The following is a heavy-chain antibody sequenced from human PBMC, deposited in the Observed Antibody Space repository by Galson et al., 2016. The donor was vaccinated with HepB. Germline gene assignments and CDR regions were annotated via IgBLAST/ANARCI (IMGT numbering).Heavy chain of an antibody. CDR1: GFTFSNYG. Sequence: SLRLSCAVSGFTFSNYGMHWVRQAPGKGLEGVAVIPYDGRKKYYADSVKGRFTISRDNSKNTLYLQMNSLRAEDTAVYYCAKAKLRYSSGWYYFDYWGQGTLVTVSS. J-gene: IGHJ4*02. CDR3: AKAKLRYSSGWYYFDY. CDR2: IPYDGRKK. V-gene: IGHV3-30*18. D-gene: IGHD6-19*01.